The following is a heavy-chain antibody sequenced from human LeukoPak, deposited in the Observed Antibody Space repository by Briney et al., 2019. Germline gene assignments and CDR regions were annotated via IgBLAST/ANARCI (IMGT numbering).Heavy chain of an antibody. J-gene: IGHJ2*01. Sequence: SGTLSLTCAVSGGSISISNSNCGSWVRQPPGKGLEWIGEIYHSGSTNYNPSLKSRVTISVDTSKNQFSLKLSSVTAADTAVYYCARRITMVRGRSWYFDLWGRGTLVTVSS. CDR2: IYHSGST. V-gene: IGHV4-4*02. CDR1: GGSISISNSNC. D-gene: IGHD3-10*01. CDR3: ARRITMVRGRSWYFDL.